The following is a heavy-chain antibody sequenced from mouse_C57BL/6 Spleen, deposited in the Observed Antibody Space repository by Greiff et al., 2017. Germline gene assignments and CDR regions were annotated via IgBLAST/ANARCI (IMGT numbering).Heavy chain of an antibody. Sequence: QVQLKQPGAELVRPGSSVKLSCKASGYTFTSYWMEWVKQRPGQGLEWIGNIYPSDSETHYNQKFKDKATLTVDKSSSTAYMQLSSLTSEDSAVYYCARKGVRGWFAYWGQGTLVTVSA. D-gene: IGHD2-14*01. CDR2: IYPSDSET. CDR1: GYTFTSYW. CDR3: ARKGVRGWFAY. V-gene: IGHV1-61*01. J-gene: IGHJ3*01.